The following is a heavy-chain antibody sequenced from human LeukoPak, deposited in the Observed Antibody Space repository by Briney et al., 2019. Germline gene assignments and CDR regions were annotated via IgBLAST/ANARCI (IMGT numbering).Heavy chain of an antibody. J-gene: IGHJ1*01. CDR3: ARLPQH. V-gene: IGHV4-59*01. CDR2: IYYSGST. CDR1: GGSISGYY. Sequence: SGTLSLTCTVSGGSISGYYWSWIRQPPGKGLEWIGYIYYSGSTNYNPSLKSRVTISVDTSKNQFSLKLSSVTAADTAVYYCARLPQHWGQGSLVTVSS.